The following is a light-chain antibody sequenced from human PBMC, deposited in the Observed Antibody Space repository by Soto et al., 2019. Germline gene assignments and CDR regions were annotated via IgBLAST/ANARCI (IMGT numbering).Light chain of an antibody. V-gene: IGLV2-23*01. Sequence: QSALTQPASVSGSPGQSITISCTGTSSDVGSYNLVSWYQQHPHKAPKLMIYEANKRPSGVSNRFSGSRSGNTASLTISGLQAEDEADYYCSSYAGSSTEVFGGGTQLTVL. CDR3: SSYAGSSTEV. CDR1: SSDVGSYNL. CDR2: EAN. J-gene: IGLJ2*01.